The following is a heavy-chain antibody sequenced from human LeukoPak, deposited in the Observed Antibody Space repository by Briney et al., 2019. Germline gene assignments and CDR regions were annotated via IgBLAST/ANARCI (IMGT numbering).Heavy chain of an antibody. CDR1: GFTFSSYE. CDR2: ISSSGSTI. Sequence: PGGSLRLSCAASGFTFSSYEMNWVRQAPGKGLEWVSYISSSGSTIYYADSVKGRFTISRDNAKNSLYLQMNSLRAEDTAVYYCARDGWEWFGERVPNWFDPWGQGTLVTVSS. V-gene: IGHV3-48*03. D-gene: IGHD3-10*01. J-gene: IGHJ5*02. CDR3: ARDGWEWFGERVPNWFDP.